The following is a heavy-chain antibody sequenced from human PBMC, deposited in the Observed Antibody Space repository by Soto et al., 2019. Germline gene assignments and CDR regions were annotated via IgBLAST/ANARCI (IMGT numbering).Heavy chain of an antibody. CDR2: IYYSGST. CDR1: GGSISSGDYY. CDR3: AREGGYDEGFDY. J-gene: IGHJ4*02. Sequence: QVQLQESGPGLVKPSQTLSLTCTVSGGSISSGDYYWSWIRQPPGKGLEWIGYIYYSGSTYYNPSLRSRVXLXVXXSTNQFSLKLSSVTAADTAVYYCAREGGYDEGFDYWGQGTLVTVSS. D-gene: IGHD5-12*01. V-gene: IGHV4-30-4*01.